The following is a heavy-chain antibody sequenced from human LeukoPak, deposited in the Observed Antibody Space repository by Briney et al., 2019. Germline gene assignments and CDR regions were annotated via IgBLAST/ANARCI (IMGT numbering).Heavy chain of an antibody. D-gene: IGHD3-22*01. J-gene: IGHJ6*02. CDR1: GYTFTSYG. V-gene: IGHV1-18*01. Sequence: ASVKVSCKASGYTFTSYGISWVRQAPGQGLEWMGWISAYNGNTNYAQKLQGRVTMTTDTSTSTAYMELRSLRSDDTAVYYCARDYAPWDYDSSGYGGMDVWGQGTTVTVSS. CDR3: ARDYAPWDYDSSGYGGMDV. CDR2: ISAYNGNT.